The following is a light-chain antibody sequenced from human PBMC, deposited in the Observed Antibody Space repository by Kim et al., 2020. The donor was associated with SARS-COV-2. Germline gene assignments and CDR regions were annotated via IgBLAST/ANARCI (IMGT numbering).Light chain of an antibody. Sequence: SASVADIVPIPCRASEAIETWLAWYQQKPGKVPSLLIYLASTLENGVPSRFSGSGSGTEFTLTINGLQPDDFATYYCQHYSRFPYTFGQGTKLEI. CDR3: QHYSRFPYT. V-gene: IGKV1-5*03. CDR1: EAIETW. J-gene: IGKJ2*01. CDR2: LAS.